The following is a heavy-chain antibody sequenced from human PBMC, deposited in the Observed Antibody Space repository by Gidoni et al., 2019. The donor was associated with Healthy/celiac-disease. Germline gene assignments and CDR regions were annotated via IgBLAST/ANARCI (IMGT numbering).Heavy chain of an antibody. CDR2: ISWNSGSI. Sequence: EVQLVESGGGLVQPGRSLRLSCAASGFTFDDYAMHWVRQAPGKGLEWVSGISWNSGSIGYADSVKGRFTISRDNAKNSLYLQMNSLRAEDTALYYCAKVVVTAIQGLGAFDIWGQGTMVTVSS. D-gene: IGHD2-21*02. CDR3: AKVVVTAIQGLGAFDI. CDR1: GFTFDDYA. J-gene: IGHJ3*02. V-gene: IGHV3-9*01.